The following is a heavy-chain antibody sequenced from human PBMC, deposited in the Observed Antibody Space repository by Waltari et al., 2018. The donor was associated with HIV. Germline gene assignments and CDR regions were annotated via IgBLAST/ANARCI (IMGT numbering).Heavy chain of an antibody. CDR1: GFSFSDYW. D-gene: IGHD1-20*01. CDR2: RKQDGGQR. CDR3: ARYNDDGGGFYS. V-gene: IGHV3-7*01. Sequence: EVQLVESGGGLVQPGGSLRLSCASSGFSFSDYWMSWVGQGPGKGLGWVAIRKQDGGQRYYGGSVSGRFTISRDNASTSMSVQVNSLRAEDTAVYYCARYNDDGGGFYSWGQGTLVTVSS. J-gene: IGHJ4*02.